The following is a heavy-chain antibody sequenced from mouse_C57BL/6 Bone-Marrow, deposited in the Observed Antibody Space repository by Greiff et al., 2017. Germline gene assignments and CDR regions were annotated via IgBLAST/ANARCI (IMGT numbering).Heavy chain of an antibody. CDR3: ARQGWLRREFAY. D-gene: IGHD2-2*01. CDR1: GYTFTSYW. Sequence: QVQLQQPGAELVKPGASVKMSCKASGYTFTSYWITWVKQRPGQGLEWIGDIYPGSGSTNYNEKFTSKATLTVDTSSSTAYMQLSSLTSEDSAVYYCARQGWLRREFAYWGQGTLVTVSA. V-gene: IGHV1-55*01. J-gene: IGHJ3*01. CDR2: IYPGSGST.